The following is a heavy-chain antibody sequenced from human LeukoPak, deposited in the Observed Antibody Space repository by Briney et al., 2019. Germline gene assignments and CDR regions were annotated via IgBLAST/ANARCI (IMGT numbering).Heavy chain of an antibody. CDR2: ISAYNGNT. Sequence: ASVKVSCKASGYTFTSYGISWVRQAPGQGLEWMGWISAYNGNTNYAQKLQGRVTMATDTSTSTAYMELRSLRSDDTAVYYCARGPSTKYQLLSDYWGQGTLVTVSS. CDR1: GYTFTSYG. CDR3: ARGPSTKYQLLSDY. D-gene: IGHD2-2*01. J-gene: IGHJ4*02. V-gene: IGHV1-18*04.